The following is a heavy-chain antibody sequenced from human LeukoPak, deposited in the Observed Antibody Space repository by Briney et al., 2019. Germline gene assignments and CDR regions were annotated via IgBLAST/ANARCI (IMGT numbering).Heavy chain of an antibody. D-gene: IGHD3-22*01. Sequence: GASVKVSCKASGYTFTSCDINWVRQATGQGLEWMGWINPNSGNTGYAQKFQGRVTITRNTSISTAYMELSSLRSEDTAVYYCARGLYYYDSSGYSDAFDIWGQGTMVTVSS. V-gene: IGHV1-8*03. CDR1: GYTFTSCD. CDR2: INPNSGNT. J-gene: IGHJ3*02. CDR3: ARGLYYYDSSGYSDAFDI.